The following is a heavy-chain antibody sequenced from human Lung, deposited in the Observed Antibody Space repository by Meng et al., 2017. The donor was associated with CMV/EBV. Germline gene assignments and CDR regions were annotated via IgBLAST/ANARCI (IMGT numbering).Heavy chain of an antibody. Sequence: RLHLQESGPGQVQPSETLSLTCSVSGGSISSSSYYWGWIRQSPGKGLEWIGSIYFSGNTYYNPSLKSRVTMSVGTAQNKFSLTLRSVTAADTAVYYCVTETGYNYDNWGQGALVTVSS. CDR1: GGSISSSSYY. V-gene: IGHV4-39*06. J-gene: IGHJ4*02. CDR2: IYFSGNT. CDR3: VTETGYNYDN. D-gene: IGHD5-24*01.